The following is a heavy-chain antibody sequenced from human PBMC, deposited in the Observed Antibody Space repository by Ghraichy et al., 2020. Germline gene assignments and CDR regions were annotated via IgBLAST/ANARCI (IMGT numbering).Heavy chain of an antibody. Sequence: GGSLRLSCAASGFTFSNYAMHWVRQAPGKGLEWVSGINCNSGSICYADSVKGRFTISRDNAKKSLHLQMNSLRAEDTALYYCAKDNTAYCYYYGLDVWGQGTTVTVSS. D-gene: IGHD2-21*02. CDR2: INCNSGSI. CDR1: GFTFSNYA. J-gene: IGHJ6*02. CDR3: AKDNTAYCYYYGLDV. V-gene: IGHV3-9*01.